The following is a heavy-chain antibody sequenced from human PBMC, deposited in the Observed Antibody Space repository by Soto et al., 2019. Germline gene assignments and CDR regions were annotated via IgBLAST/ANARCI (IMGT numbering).Heavy chain of an antibody. CDR1: GGSISSYY. CDR3: VRHVRAVVVDAFDY. D-gene: IGHD2-15*01. Sequence: SETLSLTCTVSGGSISSYYWSWIRQPPGKGLEWIGYIYYSGSTNYNPSLKSRVTISVDTSKNQFSLKLSSVTAADTAVYYCVRHVRAVVVDAFDYWGQGTLVTVSS. J-gene: IGHJ4*02. CDR2: IYYSGST. V-gene: IGHV4-59*08.